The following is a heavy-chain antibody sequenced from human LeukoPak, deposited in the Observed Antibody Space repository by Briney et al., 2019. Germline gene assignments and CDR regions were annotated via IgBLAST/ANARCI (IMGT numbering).Heavy chain of an antibody. CDR2: ISSSSSYT. CDR1: GFIFSDYY. D-gene: IGHD2/OR15-2a*01. V-gene: IGHV3-11*05. J-gene: IGHJ6*02. Sequence: PGGSLRLSCAASGFIFSDYYMSWISQAPGKGLEWVSYISSSSSYTNYADSVKGRFTISRDNAKNSLFLQMNSLRAEDTAVYYCARDHTILRLFILHYYGMDVWLQGTTVTVSS. CDR3: ARDHTILRLFILHYYGMDV.